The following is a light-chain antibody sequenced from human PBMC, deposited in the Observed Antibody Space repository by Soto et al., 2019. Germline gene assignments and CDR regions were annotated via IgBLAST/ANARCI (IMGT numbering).Light chain of an antibody. Sequence: AIRMTQSPSSLSASTGDRVTITCRASQDIGSYLAWYQQRPGKAPRLLIYTASTLQTGVPPRFSGSGSGTDFTLTVSYLLSEDFATYYCHQYFIYPQTFGQGTKVDIK. CDR2: TAS. CDR1: QDIGSY. J-gene: IGKJ1*01. V-gene: IGKV1-8*01. CDR3: HQYFIYPQT.